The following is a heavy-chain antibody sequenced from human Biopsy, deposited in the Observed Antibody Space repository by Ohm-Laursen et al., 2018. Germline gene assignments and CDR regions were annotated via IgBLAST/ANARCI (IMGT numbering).Heavy chain of an antibody. CDR1: GFTFNNYG. J-gene: IGHJ6*02. CDR2: IFYDGSNT. Sequence: SSLRLSCSASGFTFNNYGMHWVRHALGKGLEWVAFIFYDGSNTYYAFPVKGRFTISRDKSRDTLYLQMSSLRAEDTAVYYCAKDRYNYTPIGGFSMDVWGQGTTVTVSS. CDR3: AKDRYNYTPIGGFSMDV. V-gene: IGHV3-30*18. D-gene: IGHD5-18*01.